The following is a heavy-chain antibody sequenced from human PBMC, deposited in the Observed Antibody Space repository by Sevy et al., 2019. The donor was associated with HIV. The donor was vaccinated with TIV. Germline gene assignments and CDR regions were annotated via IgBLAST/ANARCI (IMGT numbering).Heavy chain of an antibody. D-gene: IGHD2-21*02. CDR1: GGSFSGYY. V-gene: IGHV4-34*01. J-gene: IGHJ4*02. Sequence: SETLSLTCAVYGGSFSGYYWSWIRQPPGKGLEWIGEINHSGSTNYNPSLKSRVTISVDTSKNQFSLKLSSVTAADTAVYYCAREGDSARFDYWGQGTLVTVSS. CDR2: INHSGST. CDR3: AREGDSARFDY.